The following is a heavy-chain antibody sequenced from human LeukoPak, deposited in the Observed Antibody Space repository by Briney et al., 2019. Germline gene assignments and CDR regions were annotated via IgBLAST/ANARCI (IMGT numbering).Heavy chain of an antibody. J-gene: IGHJ4*02. CDR2: VSTNDGNT. Sequence: ASVRVSCKASGYTFTNYHIAWVRQAPGQGLEWLGWVSTNDGNTVYAQRLQGRVTMTTDTSTSVAYMELRSLTSDDTAVYYCTRAPPGMTMMTDYWGQGTLVTVSS. V-gene: IGHV1-18*01. CDR3: TRAPPGMTMMTDY. D-gene: IGHD3-22*01. CDR1: GYTFTNYH.